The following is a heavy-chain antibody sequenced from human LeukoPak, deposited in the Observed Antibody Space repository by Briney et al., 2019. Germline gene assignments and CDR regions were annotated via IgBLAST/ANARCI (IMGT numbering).Heavy chain of an antibody. J-gene: IGHJ4*02. Sequence: GGSLRLSCAASGFTFSSYAMHWVRQAPGKGLEYVSAISSNGGSTYYANSVKGRFTISRDNSKNTLYLQMGSLRAEDMAVYYCARTSYSSGPFDYWGQGTLVTVSS. CDR1: GFTFSSYA. V-gene: IGHV3-64*01. CDR3: ARTSYSSGPFDY. CDR2: ISSNGGST. D-gene: IGHD6-19*01.